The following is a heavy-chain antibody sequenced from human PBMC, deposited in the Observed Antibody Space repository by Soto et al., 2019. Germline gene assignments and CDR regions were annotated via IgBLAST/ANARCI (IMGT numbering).Heavy chain of an antibody. D-gene: IGHD3-22*01. Sequence: PSETLSLTCAVSGVSVSSSNWWSWVRQPPGKGLEWIGEIYHSGSTNYNPSLKSRVTISVDKSKNQFSLKLSSVTAADTAVYYCAREKGGYYDSSVTWFDPWGQGTLVTVS. CDR2: IYHSGST. CDR1: GVSVSSSNW. V-gene: IGHV4-4*02. J-gene: IGHJ5*02. CDR3: AREKGGYYDSSVTWFDP.